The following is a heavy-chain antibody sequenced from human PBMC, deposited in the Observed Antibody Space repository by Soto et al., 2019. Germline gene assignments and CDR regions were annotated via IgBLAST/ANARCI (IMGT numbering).Heavy chain of an antibody. CDR2: IIPIFGTA. CDR3: ARGGGITMVRGRDYGMDV. J-gene: IGHJ6*02. Sequence: QVQLVQSGAEVKKPGSSVKVSCKASGGTFSSYAISWVRQAPGQGLEWMGEIIPIFGTANYAQKFQGRVKITADESTSTAYMELSSLRAEDTAVYYCARGGGITMVRGRDYGMDVWGQGTTVTVSS. CDR1: GGTFSSYA. V-gene: IGHV1-69*01. D-gene: IGHD3-10*01.